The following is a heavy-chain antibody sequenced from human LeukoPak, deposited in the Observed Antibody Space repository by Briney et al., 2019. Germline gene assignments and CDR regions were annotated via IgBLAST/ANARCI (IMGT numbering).Heavy chain of an antibody. V-gene: IGHV3-48*03. Sequence: GGSLRLSCAASGFTFNNYEMNWVRQAPGKGLEWVSYIRSSGDTIYYADSVRGRFTISRDNAKNSLYLQMNSLRAEDTAVYYCAELGITMIGGVWGKGTTVTISS. CDR1: GFTFNNYE. CDR2: IRSSGDTI. CDR3: AELGITMIGGV. D-gene: IGHD3-10*02. J-gene: IGHJ6*04.